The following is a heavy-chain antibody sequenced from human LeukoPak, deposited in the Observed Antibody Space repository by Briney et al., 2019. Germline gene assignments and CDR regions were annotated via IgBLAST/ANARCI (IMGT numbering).Heavy chain of an antibody. J-gene: IGHJ6*02. CDR1: GYSFTSYW. Sequence: GESLKISCKGSGYSFTSYWIGWVRQMPGKGLERMGIIYPGDSDTRYSPSFQGQVTISADKSISTAYLQWSSLKASDTAMYYCARRGGSSWPDDYYYYYGMDVWGQGTTVTVSS. CDR3: ARRGGSSWPDDYYYYYGMDV. CDR2: IYPGDSDT. D-gene: IGHD6-13*01. V-gene: IGHV5-51*01.